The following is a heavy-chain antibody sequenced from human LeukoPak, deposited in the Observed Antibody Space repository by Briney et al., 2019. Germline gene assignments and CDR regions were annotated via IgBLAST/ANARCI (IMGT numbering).Heavy chain of an antibody. J-gene: IGHJ4*02. Sequence: GSLRLSCAASGFTFDDYGLSWVRQAPGKGLEWVSAISGSGGSTYYADSVKGRFTISRDNSKNTLYLQMNSLRAEDTAVYYCAREYGDYGTGPTRNWGQGTLVTVSS. CDR1: GFTFDDYG. CDR3: AREYGDYGTGPTRN. D-gene: IGHD4-17*01. V-gene: IGHV3-23*01. CDR2: ISGSGGST.